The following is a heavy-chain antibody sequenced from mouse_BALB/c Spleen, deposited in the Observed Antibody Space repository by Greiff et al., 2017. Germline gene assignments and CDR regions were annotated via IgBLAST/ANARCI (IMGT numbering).Heavy chain of an antibody. D-gene: IGHD2-4*01. CDR3: DTMITSMDY. Sequence: EVQRVESGGGLVKPGGSLKLSCAASGFAFSSYDMSWVRQTPEKRLEWVAYISSGGGSTYYPDTVKGRFTISRDNAKNTLYLQMSSLKSEDTAMYYCDTMITSMDYWGQGTSVTVSS. CDR1: GFAFSSYD. J-gene: IGHJ4*01. V-gene: IGHV5-12-1*01. CDR2: ISSGGGST.